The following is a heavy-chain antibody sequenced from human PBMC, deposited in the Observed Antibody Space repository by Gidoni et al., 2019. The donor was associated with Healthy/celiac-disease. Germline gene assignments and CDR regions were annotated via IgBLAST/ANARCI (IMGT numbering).Heavy chain of an antibody. CDR1: AGSISSSRYY. CDR2: IYYSGST. J-gene: IGHJ5*02. CDR3: ARDREEIFGVVAGWFDT. D-gene: IGHD3-3*01. Sequence: QLQLQESCPVLVKPSETLSLTCTVSAGSISSSRYYWGWIRQPPGKGLEWIGSIYYSGSTYYNPSLKSRVTISVDTSKNQFSLKLSAVTAADTDVYYCARDREEIFGVVAGWFDTWGQGTMVTVSS. V-gene: IGHV4-39*07.